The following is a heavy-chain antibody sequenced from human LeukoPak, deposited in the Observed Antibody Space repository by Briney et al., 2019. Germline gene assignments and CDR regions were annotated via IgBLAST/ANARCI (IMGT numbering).Heavy chain of an antibody. D-gene: IGHD3-22*01. CDR3: ARTVYYYDTSGYHHDAFDI. CDR2: IDHSGST. Sequence: SETLSLTCTVSGASISSYYWSWIRQPPGKGPEWIGYIDHSGSTNYNPSLKSRVTISVDTPKNQFSLKLSSVTAADTAVYYCARTVYYYDTSGYHHDAFDIWGQGTMVTVS. CDR1: GASISSYY. J-gene: IGHJ3*02. V-gene: IGHV4-59*01.